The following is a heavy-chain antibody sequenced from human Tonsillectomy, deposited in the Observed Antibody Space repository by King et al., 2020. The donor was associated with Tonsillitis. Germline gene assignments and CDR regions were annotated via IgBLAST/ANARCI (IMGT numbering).Heavy chain of an antibody. V-gene: IGHV3-30*04. J-gene: IGHJ4*02. Sequence: VQLVESGGGVVQPGRSLRLSCAASGFTFSSYAMHWVRQAPGKGLDWVAVISYDGNIKFYADSMKGRFTISRDNSKKTLYLQMNSLSTEDTAVYYCARDKGVAGADYYFDYWGQGTLVTVSS. CDR3: ARDKGVAGADYYFDY. CDR2: ISYDGNIK. D-gene: IGHD6-19*01. CDR1: GFTFSSYA.